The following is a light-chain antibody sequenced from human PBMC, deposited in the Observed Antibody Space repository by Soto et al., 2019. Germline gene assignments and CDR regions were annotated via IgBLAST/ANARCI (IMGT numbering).Light chain of an antibody. J-gene: IGKJ1*01. V-gene: IGKV3-15*01. CDR3: QQYNNWPRT. CDR2: GAS. CDR1: QSVSSN. Sequence: EIVMTQSPATLSVSPGERATLSCRASQSVSSNLAWYQQKPGQAPRLLIYGASTRATGITARFSGSGSGTEFTLTISSLQSEDFAVYYRQQYNNWPRTVGQGTKVEIK.